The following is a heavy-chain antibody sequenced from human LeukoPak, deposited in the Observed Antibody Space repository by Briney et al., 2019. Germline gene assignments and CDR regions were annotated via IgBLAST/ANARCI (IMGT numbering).Heavy chain of an antibody. Sequence: GGSVRLSCAASEFSFSDHYMDWVRQAPGKGLEWVGRSTNKHNGYITTYAAAVKGRFIISRDASKNLVYLQMNSLKTEDTAVYYCARGGITLVRRIMRSFAFDIWGQGTLVTVSS. D-gene: IGHD3-10*01. V-gene: IGHV3-72*01. CDR1: EFSFSDHY. CDR2: STNKHNGYIT. CDR3: ARGGITLVRRIMRSFAFDI. J-gene: IGHJ3*02.